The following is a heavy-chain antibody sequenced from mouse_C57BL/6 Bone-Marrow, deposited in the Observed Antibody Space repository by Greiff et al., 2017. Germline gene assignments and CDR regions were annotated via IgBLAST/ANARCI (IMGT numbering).Heavy chain of an antibody. Sequence: QVQLQQSGPGLVQPSQSLSITCKVSGFSLTSYGVHWVRQSPGKGLEWLGVIWSDGSTNYNEAFMSSLSITEDNSKSKVFFKMDSLQAEDTAIYYCATYYYGSSYNAMDYWGQGTSGTVSS. CDR3: ATYYYGSSYNAMDY. CDR2: IWSDGST. CDR1: GFSLTSYG. J-gene: IGHJ4*01. D-gene: IGHD1-1*01. V-gene: IGHV2-5*01.